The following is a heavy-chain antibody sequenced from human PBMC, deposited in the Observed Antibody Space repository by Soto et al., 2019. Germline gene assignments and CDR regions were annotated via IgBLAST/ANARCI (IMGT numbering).Heavy chain of an antibody. CDR1: GGSVSSTRYY. D-gene: IGHD1-26*01. CDR3: VRAWAHTYFDY. J-gene: IGHJ4*02. Sequence: QVQLQESGPGLVKPSETLSLTCTVSGGSVSSTRYYWSWIRQPPGKGLEWIGHIHYSGSTNYNPCLKSRVTISVDTSKNQFSLKLSSVTAADTAVFYCVRAWAHTYFDYWGKGTLVTVSS. V-gene: IGHV4-61*01. CDR2: IHYSGST.